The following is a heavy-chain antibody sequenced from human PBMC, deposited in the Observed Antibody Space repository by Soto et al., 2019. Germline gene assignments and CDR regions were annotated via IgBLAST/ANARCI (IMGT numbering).Heavy chain of an antibody. Sequence: QGQLVQSGAEVKKPGASVKVSCKASGYTFTSHGITWVRQAPGQGLEWMGWISAYKGRTDYAQRVQGRVTMTTDTSTRTAYMELRSLRSDDTAVYYCARGVINDAFDIWGQGTMVTVSS. CDR2: ISAYKGRT. CDR3: ARGVINDAFDI. CDR1: GYTFTSHG. D-gene: IGHD3-10*01. V-gene: IGHV1-18*01. J-gene: IGHJ3*02.